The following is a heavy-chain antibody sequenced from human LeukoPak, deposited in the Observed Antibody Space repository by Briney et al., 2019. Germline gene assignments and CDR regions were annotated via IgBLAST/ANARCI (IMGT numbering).Heavy chain of an antibody. CDR3: AKDNGAYYYDSSGYYYFDAFDI. CDR2: ISGSGGST. CDR1: GFTFSSYA. Sequence: PGGSLRLSCAASGFTFSSYAMSWVRQAPGKGLEWVSAISGSGGSTYYADSVKGRFTISRDNSKNTLYLQMNSLRAEDTAVYYCAKDNGAYYYDSSGYYYFDAFDIWGQGTMVTVSS. D-gene: IGHD3-22*01. V-gene: IGHV3-23*01. J-gene: IGHJ3*02.